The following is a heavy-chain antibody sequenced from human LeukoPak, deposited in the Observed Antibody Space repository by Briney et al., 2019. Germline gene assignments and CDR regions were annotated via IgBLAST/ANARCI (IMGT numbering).Heavy chain of an antibody. J-gene: IGHJ4*02. CDR1: GFPLSSYS. D-gene: IGHD2-15*01. CDR3: VRVKGSYFDY. Sequence: GGSLRLSCAASGFPLSSYSINWVRQAPGKGLEWVSYISSSGSAIYYVDSVKGRFTVSRDNAKNSLFLQMDSPRAEDTAVYYCVRVKGSYFDYWGQGALVTVSS. CDR2: ISSSGSAI. V-gene: IGHV3-48*01.